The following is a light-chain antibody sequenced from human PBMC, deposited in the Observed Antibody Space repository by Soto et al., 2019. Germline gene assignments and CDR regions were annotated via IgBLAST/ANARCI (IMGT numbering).Light chain of an antibody. CDR1: QSVNSN. CDR2: GAS. V-gene: IGKV3-15*01. CDR3: QQYNNWPRT. Sequence: EIVVTQSPATLSVSPGERATLSCRASQSVNSNLAWFQQKPGQAPRLLIYGASTRATGTPARFSGSGSGTEFTLTISSLQSEDFAIYYCQQYNNWPRTFGQGTKVEIK. J-gene: IGKJ1*01.